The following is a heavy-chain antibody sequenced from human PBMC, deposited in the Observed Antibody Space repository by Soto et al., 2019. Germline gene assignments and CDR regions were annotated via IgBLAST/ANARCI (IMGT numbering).Heavy chain of an antibody. CDR2: IYYSGTT. V-gene: IGHV4-31*02. CDR3: ARGVGIKIFGAVTTGPFFEY. J-gene: IGHJ4*02. D-gene: IGHD3-3*01. Sequence: WTWIRQHPGEGLEWIGYIYYSGTTYYNPALRSRVTISSDKTKNQFSLKLSSVTAADMAVYFCARGVGIKIFGAVTTGPFFEYWGQGTLGTVSS.